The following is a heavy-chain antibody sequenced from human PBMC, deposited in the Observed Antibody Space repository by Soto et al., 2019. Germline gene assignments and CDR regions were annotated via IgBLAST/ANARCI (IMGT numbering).Heavy chain of an antibody. D-gene: IGHD3-3*01. Sequence: QPGGSLRLSCAASGFTFSSYSMNWVRQAPGKGLEWISYISTTSSSIYYADSVKGRFTISRDNAKNSLFLQMNSLRGEDTAVYYCARKGVAFDYWGQGALVTVSS. V-gene: IGHV3-48*01. CDR1: GFTFSSYS. CDR2: ISTTSSSI. J-gene: IGHJ4*02. CDR3: ARKGVAFDY.